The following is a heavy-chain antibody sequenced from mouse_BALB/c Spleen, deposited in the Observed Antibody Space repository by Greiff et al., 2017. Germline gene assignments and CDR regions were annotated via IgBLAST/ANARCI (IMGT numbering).Heavy chain of an antibody. CDR1: GYTFTSYW. V-gene: IGHV1-87*01. CDR3: ARGGSARAFAY. J-gene: IGHJ3*01. CDR2: IYPGDGDT. Sequence: VQLQQSGAELARPGASVKLSCKASGYTFTSYWMQWVKQRPGQGLEWIGAIYPGDGDTRYTQKFKGKATLTADKSSSTAYMQLSSLASEDSAVYYCARGGSARAFAYWGQGTLVTVSA. D-gene: IGHD3-1*01.